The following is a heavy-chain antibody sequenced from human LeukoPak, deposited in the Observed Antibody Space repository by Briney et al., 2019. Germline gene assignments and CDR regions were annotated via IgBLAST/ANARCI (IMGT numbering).Heavy chain of an antibody. V-gene: IGHV1-69*13. D-gene: IGHD2-2*02. J-gene: IGHJ5*02. CDR1: GGTFSSYA. CDR3: ARGCSSTSCYTSGLAPWFDP. Sequence: SVKVSCKASGGTFSSYAISWVRQAPGQGPEWMGGIIPIFGTANYAQKFQGRVTITADESTSTAYMELSSLRSEDTAVYYCARGCSSTSCYTSGLAPWFDPWGQGTLVTVSP. CDR2: IIPIFGTA.